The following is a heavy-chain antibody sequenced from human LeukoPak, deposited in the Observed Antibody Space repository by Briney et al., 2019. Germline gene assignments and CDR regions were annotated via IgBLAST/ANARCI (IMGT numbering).Heavy chain of an antibody. CDR1: GFTFSSYN. V-gene: IGHV3-21*01. CDR3: ARGKTSQNIVTRKTYNWFDP. D-gene: IGHD2/OR15-2a*01. J-gene: IGHJ5*02. CDR2: ISSSSNYI. Sequence: GGSLRLSCAASGFTFSSYNMNWVRQAPGKGLEWVSSISSSSNYIYYADSVKGRFTISRDNAKNSLYLQMKSLRAEDTAVYFCARGKTSQNIVTRKTYNWFDPWGQGTLVTVSS.